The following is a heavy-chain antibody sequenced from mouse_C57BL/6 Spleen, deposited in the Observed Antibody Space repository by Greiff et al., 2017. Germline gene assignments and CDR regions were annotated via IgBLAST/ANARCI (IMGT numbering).Heavy chain of an antibody. CDR3: ASLITTVVVSYWYFDV. J-gene: IGHJ1*03. Sequence: QVQLQQSGAELVKPGASVKISCKASGYAFSSYWMNWVKQRPGKGLEWIGQIYPGDGDTTYNGKFKGKATLTADKSSSTAYMQLSSLTSEDSAVYFCASLITTVVVSYWYFDVWGTGTTVTVSS. CDR1: GYAFSSYW. D-gene: IGHD1-1*01. V-gene: IGHV1-80*01. CDR2: IYPGDGDT.